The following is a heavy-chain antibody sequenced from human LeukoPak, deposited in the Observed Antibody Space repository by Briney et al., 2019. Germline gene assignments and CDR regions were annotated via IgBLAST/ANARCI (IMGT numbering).Heavy chain of an antibody. D-gene: IGHD2-15*01. CDR1: GYTFTGYY. V-gene: IGHV1-2*02. J-gene: IGHJ4*02. Sequence: GASVKVSCKASGYTFTGYYMHWVRQAPGQGLEWMGWINPNSGGTNYAQKFQGRVTTTRDTSISTAYMELSRLRSDDTAVYYCARALYCSGGSCSRTFDYWGQGTLVTVSS. CDR2: INPNSGGT. CDR3: ARALYCSGGSCSRTFDY.